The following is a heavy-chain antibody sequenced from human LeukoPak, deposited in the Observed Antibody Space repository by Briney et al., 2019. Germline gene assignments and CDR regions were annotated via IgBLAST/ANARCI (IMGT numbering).Heavy chain of an antibody. Sequence: GGSLRLSCAAAGFTFTNYAMTWVRQAPGKGLEWVSGISEGVGNTYYADSVKGRFTISRDHSKNTLYLQMNSLRAEDTALYYCAKREKGTTGRFFDYWGQGTLVTVSS. CDR3: AKREKGTTGRFFDY. D-gene: IGHD4-17*01. CDR2: ISEGVGNT. CDR1: GFTFTNYA. J-gene: IGHJ4*02. V-gene: IGHV3-23*01.